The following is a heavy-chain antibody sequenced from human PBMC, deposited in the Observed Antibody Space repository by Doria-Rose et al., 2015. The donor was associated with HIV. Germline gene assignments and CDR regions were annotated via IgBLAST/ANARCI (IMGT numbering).Heavy chain of an antibody. D-gene: IGHD1-1*01. Sequence: IGEINHSGSTNYKTSLKSRVTISLDTSKNLFSLKLSSVTAADTAVYYCARGLLRGGWNDVDYYYGMDVWGQGTTVTVSS. CDR3: ARGLLRGGWNDVDYYYGMDV. V-gene: IGHV4-34*01. J-gene: IGHJ6*02. CDR2: INHSGST.